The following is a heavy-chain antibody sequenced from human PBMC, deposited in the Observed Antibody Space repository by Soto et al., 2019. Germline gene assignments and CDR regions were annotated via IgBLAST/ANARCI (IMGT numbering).Heavy chain of an antibody. D-gene: IGHD2-8*01. V-gene: IGHV3-11*05. Sequence: QVQLVESGGALVKPGGSLRLSCAASGFTFGDYYMNWIRQAPGKGLEWLSYISGSSSDTKYADSVKGRITISGDNAKNSLYLQMNSLRAEDTAVYYCARGVWRFSGEYWGQGTLVTVSS. CDR3: ARGVWRFSGEY. CDR2: ISGSSSDT. J-gene: IGHJ4*02. CDR1: GFTFGDYY.